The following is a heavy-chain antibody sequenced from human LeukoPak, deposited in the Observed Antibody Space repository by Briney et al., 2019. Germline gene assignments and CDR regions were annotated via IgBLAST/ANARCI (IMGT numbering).Heavy chain of an antibody. Sequence: GGSLRPSCAASGYTFSTYSMNWVRQAPGKGLEWVSGITSSSTIYYADSVKGRFTISRDNAKNSLYLQMNSLRAEDTAVYYCARPRDGYNLVAFDIWGQGTMVSVSS. J-gene: IGHJ3*02. CDR3: ARPRDGYNLVAFDI. D-gene: IGHD5-24*01. CDR1: GYTFSTYS. CDR2: ITSSSTI. V-gene: IGHV3-69-1*01.